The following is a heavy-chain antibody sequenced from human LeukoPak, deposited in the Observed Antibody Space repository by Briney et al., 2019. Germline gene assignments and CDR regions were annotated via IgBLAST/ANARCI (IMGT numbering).Heavy chain of an antibody. CDR1: GFTFDDYG. Sequence: GGSLRLSCAASGFTFDDYGMSWVRQAPGKGLEWVSGINWNGGSTGYADSVKGRFTISRENAKNSLYLQMNSLRAEDTALYYCARGPPFITGTTFDYWGQGTLVTVSS. J-gene: IGHJ4*02. CDR3: ARGPPFITGTTFDY. V-gene: IGHV3-20*04. CDR2: INWNGGST. D-gene: IGHD1-14*01.